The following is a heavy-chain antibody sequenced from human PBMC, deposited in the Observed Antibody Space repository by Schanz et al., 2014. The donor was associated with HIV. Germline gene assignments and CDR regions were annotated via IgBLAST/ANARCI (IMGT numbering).Heavy chain of an antibody. CDR2: IYSAGTT. D-gene: IGHD3-22*01. CDR3: AKPEYDSSGNSQSHFDY. CDR1: GFTVSNNH. Sequence: QLVESGGGLIQPGGSLRLSCVFSGFTVSNNHLSWVRQAPGKGLEWVSIIYSAGTTYYTDSVKGRFTISRDNSKNTLYLQMTALRTDDTAVYYCAKPEYDSSGNSQSHFDYWGQGTLVTVSS. J-gene: IGHJ4*02. V-gene: IGHV3-53*01.